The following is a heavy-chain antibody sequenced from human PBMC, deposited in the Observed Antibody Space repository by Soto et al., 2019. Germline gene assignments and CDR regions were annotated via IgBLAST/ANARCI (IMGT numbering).Heavy chain of an antibody. J-gene: IGHJ6*02. Sequence: QVQLVQSGAEVKKPGASVKVSCKASGYTFTGYYMHWVRQAPGQGLEWIGWINPNSGGTNYAQKFQGWVTMTRDTSISTAYMELSRLRSDDTAVYYCARADIVVVPAAPYGMDVWGQGTTVTVSS. D-gene: IGHD2-2*01. V-gene: IGHV1-2*04. CDR1: GYTFTGYY. CDR3: ARADIVVVPAAPYGMDV. CDR2: INPNSGGT.